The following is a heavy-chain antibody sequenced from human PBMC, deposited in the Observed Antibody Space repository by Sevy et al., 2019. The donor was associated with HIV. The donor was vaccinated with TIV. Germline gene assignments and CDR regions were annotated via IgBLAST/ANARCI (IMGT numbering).Heavy chain of an antibody. Sequence: GGSLRLSCAASGFTFSSYWMSWVRQAPGKGLEWAANIKQDGNEKYYLDSVKGRFTISRDNAKNSLYLQMNSLRAEDTAVYYCARKLATPGPYFFDYWGQGTLVTVSS. CDR3: ARKLATPGPYFFDY. CDR1: GFTFSSYW. J-gene: IGHJ4*02. CDR2: IKQDGNEK. V-gene: IGHV3-7*01. D-gene: IGHD6-6*01.